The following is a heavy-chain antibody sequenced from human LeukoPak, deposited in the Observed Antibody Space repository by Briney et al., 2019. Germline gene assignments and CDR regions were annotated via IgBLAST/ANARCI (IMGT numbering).Heavy chain of an antibody. D-gene: IGHD3-3*01. CDR2: ISSNGGST. Sequence: GGSLRLSCAASGFTFSSYAIHWVRRAPGKGLEYVSAISSNGGSTYYANSVKGRFTISRDNSKNTLYLHMGSLRADDMAVYYCARAATNSDFWSGFFDYWGQGTLVTVSS. V-gene: IGHV3-64*01. J-gene: IGHJ4*02. CDR1: GFTFSSYA. CDR3: ARAATNSDFWSGFFDY.